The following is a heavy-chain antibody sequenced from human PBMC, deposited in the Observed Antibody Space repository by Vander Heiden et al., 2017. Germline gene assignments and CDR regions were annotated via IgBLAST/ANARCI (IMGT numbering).Heavy chain of an antibody. D-gene: IGHD3-22*01. CDR3: ARAITMIVVGRGAFDI. V-gene: IGHV1-69*01. Sequence: QVQLVQSGAEVKKPGSSVKVSCKASGGTFRSYAISWVRQAPGQGLEWMGGIIPIFGTANYAQKFQGRVTITADESTSTAYMELSSLRSEDTAVYYCARAITMIVVGRGAFDIWGQGTMVTVSS. CDR2: IIPIFGTA. CDR1: GGTFRSYA. J-gene: IGHJ3*02.